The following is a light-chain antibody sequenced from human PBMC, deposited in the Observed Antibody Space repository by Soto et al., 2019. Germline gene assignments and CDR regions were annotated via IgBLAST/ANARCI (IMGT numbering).Light chain of an antibody. CDR3: HQYNNWPPWT. Sequence: EIVMTQSPATLSVSPGERATLSCRASQSVSSNLAWYQQKPGQAPRLLIYGASTRANGIPARFSGSGSWTAFSPTTSSLQSADFSVYYCHQYNNWPPWTFGQGTKVEIK. J-gene: IGKJ1*01. V-gene: IGKV3-15*01. CDR2: GAS. CDR1: QSVSSN.